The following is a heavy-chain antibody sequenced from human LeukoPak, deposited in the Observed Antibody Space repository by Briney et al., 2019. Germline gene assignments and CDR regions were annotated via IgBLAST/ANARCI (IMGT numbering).Heavy chain of an antibody. CDR2: ISGSGGST. V-gene: IGHV3-23*01. Sequence: PGGSLRLSCAASGFTFSSYAMSWVRQAPGKGLEWVSAISGSGGSTYYADSVKGRFTISRDNSKNTLYLQMNSLRAEDTAVYYCAKDGIAVAGRFTDFDYWGQGTLVTVSS. J-gene: IGHJ4*02. CDR1: GFTFSSYA. CDR3: AKDGIAVAGRFTDFDY. D-gene: IGHD6-19*01.